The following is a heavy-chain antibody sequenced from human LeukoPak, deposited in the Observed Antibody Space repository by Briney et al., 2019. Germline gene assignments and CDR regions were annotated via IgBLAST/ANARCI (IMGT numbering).Heavy chain of an antibody. J-gene: IGHJ4*02. D-gene: IGHD2-2*01. V-gene: IGHV1-18*01. Sequence: ASVKVSCKASGYTFTSYGISWVRQAPGQGLEWMGWISAYNGNTNYAQKLQGRVTMTEDTSTDTAYMELSSLRSEDTAVYYCATNIVVVPAGPDYWGQGTLVTVSS. CDR3: ATNIVVVPAGPDY. CDR1: GYTFTSYG. CDR2: ISAYNGNT.